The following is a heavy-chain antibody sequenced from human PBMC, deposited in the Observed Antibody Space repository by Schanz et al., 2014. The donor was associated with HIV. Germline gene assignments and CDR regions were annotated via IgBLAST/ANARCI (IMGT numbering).Heavy chain of an antibody. D-gene: IGHD3-16*02. Sequence: QVQLVQSGAEVKKPGASVKVSCKASGYTFTGYYIHWVRQAPGQGLEWMGWINPNSGGTNFAQKFQGRVTMTRDTSISTAFMELSRLRSDDTAVYYCATCRCDGELSLLRYWGQGTLVTVSS. J-gene: IGHJ4*02. V-gene: IGHV1-2*02. CDR1: GYTFTGYY. CDR3: ATCRCDGELSLLRY. CDR2: INPNSGGT.